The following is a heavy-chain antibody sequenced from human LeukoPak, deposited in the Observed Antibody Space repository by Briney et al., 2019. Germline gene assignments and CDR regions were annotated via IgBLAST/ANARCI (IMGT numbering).Heavy chain of an antibody. CDR1: GFTFSSDA. D-gene: IGHD6-13*01. Sequence: GGSLRPSCAASGFTFSSDAMSWVRQAPGKGLGWVSAISGSGGSTYYADSVKGWFTISRENSKNTLYLQMNSLRAEDTAVYYCAKDEAAAVFFQHWGQGTLVTVSS. J-gene: IGHJ1*01. CDR2: ISGSGGST. CDR3: AKDEAAAVFFQH. V-gene: IGHV3-23*01.